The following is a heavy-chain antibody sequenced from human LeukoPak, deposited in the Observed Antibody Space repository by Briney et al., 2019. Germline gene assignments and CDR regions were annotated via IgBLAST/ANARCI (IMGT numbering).Heavy chain of an antibody. CDR2: ISSSSSYI. CDR1: GFTFSSYS. J-gene: IGHJ3*02. CDR3: AKLYWNYVRSPFDI. Sequence: PGGSLRLSCAASGFTFSSYSMNWVRQAPGKGLEWVSSISSSSSYIYYADSVKGRFTISRDNAKNSLYLQMNSLRAEDTAVYYCAKLYWNYVRSPFDIWGQGTMVTVSS. D-gene: IGHD1-7*01. V-gene: IGHV3-21*04.